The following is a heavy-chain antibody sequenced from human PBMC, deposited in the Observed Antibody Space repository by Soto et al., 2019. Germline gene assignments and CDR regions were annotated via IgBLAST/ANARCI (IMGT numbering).Heavy chain of an antibody. Sequence: EVQLFESGGGLVQPGGSLRLSCAASGFTFSSYAMSWVRQAPGKGLEWVSAISGSGGSTYYADSVKDRFTISRDNSKNTRYLQINSLSAEDPAVYYCAKADRIVVVPAATFQHWGQGTLVSVSS. V-gene: IGHV3-23*01. J-gene: IGHJ1*01. D-gene: IGHD2-2*01. CDR2: ISGSGGST. CDR1: GFTFSSYA. CDR3: AKADRIVVVPAATFQH.